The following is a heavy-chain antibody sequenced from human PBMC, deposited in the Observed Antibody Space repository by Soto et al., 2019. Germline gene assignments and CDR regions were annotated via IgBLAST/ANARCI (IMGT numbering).Heavy chain of an antibody. CDR2: FSLSVTT. V-gene: IGHV4-4*07. J-gene: IGHJ4*02. D-gene: IGHD3-16*01. CDR1: GASIAGSSY. CDR3: CGGKAPPGCARLDYFDY. Sequence: SETLSLTCSVSGASIAGSSYWSWIRQPAGKGLEWIGRFSLSVTTNYSPSLRSRVTMSADVSKNQFSLRLTSVTAADTALYYCCGGKAPPGCARLDYFDYCGQATLVTVXS.